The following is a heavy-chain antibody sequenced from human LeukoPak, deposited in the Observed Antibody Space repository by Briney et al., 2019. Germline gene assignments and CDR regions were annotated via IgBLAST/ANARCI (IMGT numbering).Heavy chain of an antibody. Sequence: SETLSLTCTVSGDSISSYYWSWIRQPAGKGLEWIGRIHTSGSTNHNPSLTSRVTMPVDTSKNQFSLKLTSVTAADTAVYYCARETAELGRSFDYWGQGAQVTVSS. CDR1: GDSISSYY. J-gene: IGHJ4*02. V-gene: IGHV4-4*07. CDR2: IHTSGST. D-gene: IGHD6-6*01. CDR3: ARETAELGRSFDY.